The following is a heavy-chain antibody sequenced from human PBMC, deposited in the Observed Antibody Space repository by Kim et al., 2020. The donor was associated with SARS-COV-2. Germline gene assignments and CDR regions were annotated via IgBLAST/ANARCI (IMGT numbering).Heavy chain of an antibody. J-gene: IGHJ4*02. D-gene: IGHD3-3*01. Sequence: TLSLTCTVSGGSISSGRYYWSWIRQHPGKGLEWIGYIYYSGSTYYNPSLKSRVTISVDTSKNQFSLKLSSVTAADTAVYYCARVGRSGSTFFDYWGQGTLVTVSS. CDR3: ARVGRSGSTFFDY. CDR1: GGSISSGRYY. CDR2: IYYSGST. V-gene: IGHV4-31*03.